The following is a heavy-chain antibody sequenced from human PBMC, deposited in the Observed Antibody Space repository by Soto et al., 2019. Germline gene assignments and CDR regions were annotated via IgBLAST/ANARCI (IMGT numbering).Heavy chain of an antibody. D-gene: IGHD3-22*01. CDR3: ARVPYYYDVGHFDI. J-gene: IGHJ3*02. Sequence: VKVSCKASGYSFTSYGISWVRQAPGQGLEWMGWISAYNGNKKYAQKLQGRVTMTTDTSTSTAYMELRSLRSDDTAVYYCARVPYYYDVGHFDIWGQGTMVTVSS. V-gene: IGHV1-18*01. CDR1: GYSFTSYG. CDR2: ISAYNGNK.